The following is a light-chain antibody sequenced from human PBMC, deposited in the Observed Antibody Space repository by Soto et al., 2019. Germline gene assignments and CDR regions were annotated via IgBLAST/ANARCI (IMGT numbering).Light chain of an antibody. J-gene: IGLJ2*01. CDR3: SSYTAISTLDVV. CDR1: SSDIGTYKY. V-gene: IGLV2-14*01. Sequence: QSVLTQAASVSGSPGQSITISCTGTSSDIGTYKYVSWYQQHPGKAPKLMIYEVSNRPSGVSNRFSGSKSGNTASLTISGLQVEDEADYYCSSYTAISTLDVVFGGGTKLTVL. CDR2: EVS.